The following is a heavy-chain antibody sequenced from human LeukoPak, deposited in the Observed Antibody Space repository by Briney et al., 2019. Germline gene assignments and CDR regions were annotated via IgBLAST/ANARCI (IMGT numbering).Heavy chain of an antibody. CDR3: ARDGGTAGDIIFDY. V-gene: IGHV4-38-2*02. D-gene: IGHD3-16*02. Sequence: PSETLSLTCTVSGYSFSSGYYWGWIRQPPGKGLEWFGSIYHSGSSYYNPSLKSRVTISVDTSKNQFSLKLNSVTPEDTAVYYCARDGGTAGDIIFDYWGQGILVTVSS. CDR2: IYHSGSS. CDR1: GYSFSSGYY. J-gene: IGHJ4*02.